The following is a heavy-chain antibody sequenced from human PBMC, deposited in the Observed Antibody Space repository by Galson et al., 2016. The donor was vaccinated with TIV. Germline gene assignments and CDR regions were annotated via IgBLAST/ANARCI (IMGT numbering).Heavy chain of an antibody. V-gene: IGHV3-66*02. CDR3: ARERRHCGNECYLYYYFGMDV. CDR2: ISSGGDT. D-gene: IGHD2-21*01. J-gene: IGHJ6*02. CDR1: TFNVGDNY. Sequence: SLRLSCAASTFNVGDNYMTWVRQAPGKGLEWVAIISSGGDTHYSDSVKGRFTMSRDTDKNTLYLQMSSLRPEDTAIYYCARERRHCGNECYLYYYFGMDVWGQGTTVTV.